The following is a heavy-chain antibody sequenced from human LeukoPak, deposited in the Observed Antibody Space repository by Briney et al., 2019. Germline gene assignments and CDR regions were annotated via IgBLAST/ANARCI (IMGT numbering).Heavy chain of an antibody. V-gene: IGHV3-30*18. Sequence: GRSLRLSCAVSGFTFSNYGMHWVRQAPGKGLEWVAVISYDESNTYYADSVKGRFTISRDNSKNMLYLQMNSLRAEDTAVYYCAKPYYYGSRSYMDYWGQGTLVTVSS. CDR3: AKPYYYGSRSYMDY. D-gene: IGHD3-10*01. CDR1: GFTFSNYG. J-gene: IGHJ4*02. CDR2: ISYDESNT.